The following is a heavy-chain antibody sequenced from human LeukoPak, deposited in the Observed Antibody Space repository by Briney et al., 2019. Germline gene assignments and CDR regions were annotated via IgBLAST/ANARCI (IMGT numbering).Heavy chain of an antibody. CDR3: ARGPELERFDY. V-gene: IGHV1-69*05. Sequence: PVKVSCKASGGTFSTYVIRWVRQAPGQGLEWMGGIIPLFGTTNSAQKFQGRVTITTDESTSTAYMELSSLRSEDTAVYYCARGPELERFDYWGQGTLVTVSS. D-gene: IGHD1-1*01. CDR1: GGTFSTYV. J-gene: IGHJ4*02. CDR2: IIPLFGTT.